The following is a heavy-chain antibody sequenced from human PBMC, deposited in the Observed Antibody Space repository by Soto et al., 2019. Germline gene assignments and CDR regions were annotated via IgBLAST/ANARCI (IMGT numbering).Heavy chain of an antibody. Sequence: GESLKISCKGSGYSFTSYWIGWVRQMPGKGLEWMGIIYPGDSDTRYSPSFQGQVTISADKSISTAYLQWSSLKASDTAMYYCASQVVGAKGDYYYGMDVWGQGTTVTVSS. CDR3: ASQVVGAKGDYYYGMDV. V-gene: IGHV5-51*01. D-gene: IGHD1-26*01. J-gene: IGHJ6*02. CDR1: GYSFTSYW. CDR2: IYPGDSDT.